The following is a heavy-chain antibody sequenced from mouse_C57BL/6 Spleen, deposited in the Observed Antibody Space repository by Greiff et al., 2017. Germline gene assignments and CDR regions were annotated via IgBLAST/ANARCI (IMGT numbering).Heavy chain of an antibody. CDR2: IDPSDSET. D-gene: IGHD1-1*01. V-gene: IGHV1-52*01. CDR3: AIYYGSSYWYFDV. J-gene: IGHJ1*03. CDR1: GYTFPSYW. Sequence: QVHVKPPGAELVRPGSSVKLSCQASGYTFPSYWMHWVKQRPIQGLEWIGNIDPSDSETHYNQKFKDKATLTVDKSSSTAYMQLSSLTSEDSAVYYCAIYYGSSYWYFDVWGTGTTVTVSS.